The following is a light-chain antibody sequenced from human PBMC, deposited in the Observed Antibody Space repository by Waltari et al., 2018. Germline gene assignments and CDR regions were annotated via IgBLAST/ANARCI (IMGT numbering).Light chain of an antibody. CDR3: QQCSTSPLT. V-gene: IGKV3-20*01. CDR1: QTIERNH. J-gene: IGKJ4*01. Sequence: DIVLTQSPGTLSLSPGERATLPCRASQTIERNHLAWSQQKPGQAPRLLIYDASSRATGIPDRFSGSGSGTDFTLTISRLEPEDFAVYYCQQCSTSPLTFGGGTKVEIK. CDR2: DAS.